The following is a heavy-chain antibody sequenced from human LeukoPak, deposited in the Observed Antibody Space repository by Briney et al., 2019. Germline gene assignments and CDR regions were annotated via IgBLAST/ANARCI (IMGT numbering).Heavy chain of an antibody. CDR1: GGSISSYS. V-gene: IGHV4-4*07. CDR2: IYTSGST. J-gene: IGHJ4*02. CDR3: ARAVHCSGGSCYFDY. Sequence: SETLSLTCTVSGGSISSYSWSWIRQPAGKGLEWIGRIYTSGSTKYNPSLTSRVTMSVDTSKNQFSLELRSVTAADTAVYYCARAVHCSGGSCYFDYWGQGTLVTVSS. D-gene: IGHD2-15*01.